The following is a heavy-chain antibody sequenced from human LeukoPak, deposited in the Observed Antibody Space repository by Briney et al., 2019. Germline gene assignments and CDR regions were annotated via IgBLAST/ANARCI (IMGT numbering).Heavy chain of an antibody. CDR3: ARVSIAAAGRGFDY. J-gene: IGHJ4*02. CDR1: GFTFSDYY. V-gene: IGHV3-11*05. Sequence: GGSLRLSCAASGFTFSDYYISWIRQAPGKGLEWVSYISSSSSYTNYADSVKGRFTISRDNAKNSMYLQMNDMRAEDTAVYYCARVSIAAAGRGFDYWGPGTLVTVSS. CDR2: ISSSSSYT. D-gene: IGHD6-13*01.